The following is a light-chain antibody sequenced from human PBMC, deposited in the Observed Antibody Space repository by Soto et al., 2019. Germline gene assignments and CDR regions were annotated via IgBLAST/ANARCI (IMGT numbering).Light chain of an antibody. CDR2: DDN. J-gene: IGLJ3*02. Sequence: QSVLTQPPSVSAAPGQKVTMSCSGSGSNIGNNFVSWYQQFPGTAPKLLIYDDNKRPTGIPDRFSASKSGKSATLGITGLQTGDEADYYCGTWDNSLSVVVFGGGTKVTVL. V-gene: IGLV1-51*01. CDR3: GTWDNSLSVVV. CDR1: GSNIGNNF.